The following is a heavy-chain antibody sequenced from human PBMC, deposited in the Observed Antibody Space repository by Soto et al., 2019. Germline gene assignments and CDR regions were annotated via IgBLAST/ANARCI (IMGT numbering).Heavy chain of an antibody. J-gene: IGHJ4*02. CDR3: AREVQVHTPAFVY. CDR2: ISPMFGAA. V-gene: IGHV1-69*19. CDR1: GGTFNTYA. D-gene: IGHD3-10*01. Sequence: QVQLVQSGAEMKKPGSSVKDSCQSSGGTFNTYAMNWVRQAPRQGPEWMGDISPMFGAANYAPKFQGRVTITADESTGTSYMQLSSLTSEDTALYFCAREVQVHTPAFVYWGQGTLVTVSS.